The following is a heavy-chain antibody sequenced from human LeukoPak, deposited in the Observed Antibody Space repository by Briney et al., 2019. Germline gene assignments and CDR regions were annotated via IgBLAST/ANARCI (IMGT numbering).Heavy chain of an antibody. V-gene: IGHV1-69*06. J-gene: IGHJ3*02. D-gene: IGHD6-19*01. CDR1: GGTFSSYA. CDR3: AIGSSGGALDI. Sequence: SVKVSCKASGGTFSSYAISWVRQAPGQGLEWMGGIIPIFGTANYAQKFQGRVTITADKSTSTAYMELSGLRSEDTAVYYCAIGSSGGALDIWGQGTMVTVSS. CDR2: IIPIFGTA.